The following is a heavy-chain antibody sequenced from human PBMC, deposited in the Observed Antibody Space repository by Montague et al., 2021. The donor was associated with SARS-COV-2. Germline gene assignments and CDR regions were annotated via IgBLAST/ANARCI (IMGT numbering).Heavy chain of an antibody. CDR2: TYFTSKWSS. CDR3: ARAYCSSTSCYPIDY. D-gene: IGHD2-2*01. CDR1: GDSVSSISAA. V-gene: IGHV6-1*01. J-gene: IGHJ4*02. Sequence: CAISGDSVSSISAAWNWIRQSPSRGLEWLGRTYFTSKWSSEYALSVKSRLIISPDTSKNQFSLRLMSVTPDDTAVYYCARAYCSSTSCYPIDYWGQGTLVTVSS.